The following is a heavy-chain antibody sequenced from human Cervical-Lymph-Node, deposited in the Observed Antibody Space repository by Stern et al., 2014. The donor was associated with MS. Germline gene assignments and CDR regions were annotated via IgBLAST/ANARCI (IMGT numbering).Heavy chain of an antibody. V-gene: IGHV1-18*01. J-gene: IGHJ4*02. CDR3: ARDPAFRITFGGVPLDY. CDR1: GYTFTSYG. Sequence: VQLVQSAAEVKKPWASVKVSCKDSGYTFTSYGIRLVRQAPGQGLEGMGWVGAYDGNAKYAQKVQGRVTITTATLTSTAHMELRSLTSDDTAVYYCARDPAFRITFGGVPLDYWGQGTLVTVSS. CDR2: VGAYDGNA. D-gene: IGHD3-16*01.